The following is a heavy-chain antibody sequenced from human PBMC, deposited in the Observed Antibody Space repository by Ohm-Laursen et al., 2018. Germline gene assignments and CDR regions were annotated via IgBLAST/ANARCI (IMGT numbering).Heavy chain of an antibody. CDR1: GFTFSSYA. J-gene: IGHJ4*02. D-gene: IGHD5-24*01. Sequence: SLRLSCAASGFTFSSYAMSWVRQAPGKGLEWVSRISYSGGRTHYADSVKGRFTISRDNAKNSLYLQMNSLRAEDTAVYYCARVRDGYNPYFDYWGQGTLVTVSS. CDR3: ARVRDGYNPYFDY. V-gene: IGHV3-23*01. CDR2: ISYSGGRT.